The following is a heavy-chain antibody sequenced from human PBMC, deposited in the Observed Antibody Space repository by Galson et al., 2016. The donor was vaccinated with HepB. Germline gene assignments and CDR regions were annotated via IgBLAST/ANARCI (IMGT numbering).Heavy chain of an antibody. Sequence: SLRLSCAASGFTFSRYAMSWVRQAPGKGLEWVSGIRGSGGNTYYADSVKGRFTITRDNYKNTLDLQMNSLRAEETAVYYCAKDSGSMIVVATTLDYWGQGTLVTVSS. CDR2: IRGSGGNT. J-gene: IGHJ4*02. CDR3: AKDSGSMIVVATTLDY. CDR1: GFTFSRYA. V-gene: IGHV3-23*01. D-gene: IGHD3-22*01.